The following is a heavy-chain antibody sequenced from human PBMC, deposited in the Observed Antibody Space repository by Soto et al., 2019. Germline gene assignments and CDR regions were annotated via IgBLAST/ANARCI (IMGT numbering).Heavy chain of an antibody. D-gene: IGHD3-10*01. CDR2: INWSCESP. V-gene: IGHV3-20*04. CDR3: ARNRRGGGYYFAY. J-gene: IGHJ4*02. Sequence: EVQLVEAGGGVIRPGGSLRLSCVSSGFIFEDYGMNWVRQSPGKGLEWICFINWSCESPRYGDSVKGRFTISRDNDKNSLHLQMDSLRAEDTDMYYCARNRRGGGYYFAYWGQGTLVTVSS. CDR1: GFIFEDYG.